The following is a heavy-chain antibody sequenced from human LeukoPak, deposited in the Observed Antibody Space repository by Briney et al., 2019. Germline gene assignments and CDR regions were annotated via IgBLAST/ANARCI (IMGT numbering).Heavy chain of an antibody. V-gene: IGHV3-48*03. CDR1: GFTFSSYE. J-gene: IGHJ4*02. D-gene: IGHD3-9*01. CDR2: ISSSGSTI. CDR3: ARGGPYYDILTGYYTPYYFDY. Sequence: QTGGSLRLSCAASGFTFSSYEMNWVRQAPGKGLERVSYISSSGSTIYYADSVKGRFTISRDNAKNSLYLQMNSLRAEDTAVYYCARGGPYYDILTGYYTPYYFDYWGQGTLVTVSS.